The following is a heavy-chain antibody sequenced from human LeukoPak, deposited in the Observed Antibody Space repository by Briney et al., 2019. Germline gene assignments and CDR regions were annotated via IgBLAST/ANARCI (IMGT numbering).Heavy chain of an antibody. CDR2: ISGRGGST. CDR1: GFTFSNYA. J-gene: IGHJ4*02. D-gene: IGHD2-21*02. Sequence: GGSLRLSCAASGFTFSNYAMIWVRQAPGKGLEWVSSISGRGGSTYYAGSVKGRFTISRDNSKNTLSLQMDSLRSEDTAVYYCAKDSGMVVTAIPNYWGQGALVTVSS. CDR3: AKDSGMVVTAIPNY. V-gene: IGHV3-23*01.